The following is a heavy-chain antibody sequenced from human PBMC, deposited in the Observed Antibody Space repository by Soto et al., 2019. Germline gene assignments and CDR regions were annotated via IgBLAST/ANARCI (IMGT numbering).Heavy chain of an antibody. CDR3: AKDGGAYYYDSSGFDPVDY. J-gene: IGHJ4*02. V-gene: IGHV1-69*13. CDR2: IIPIFGTA. D-gene: IGHD3-22*01. Sequence: SVKVSCKASGGTFSSYAISWVRQAPGQGLEWMGGIIPIFGTANYAQKFQGRVTITADESTSTAYMELSSLRSEDTAVYYCAKDGGAYYYDSSGFDPVDYWGQGTLVTVSS. CDR1: GGTFSSYA.